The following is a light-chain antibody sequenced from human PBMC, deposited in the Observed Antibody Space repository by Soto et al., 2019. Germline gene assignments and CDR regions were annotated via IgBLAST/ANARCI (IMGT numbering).Light chain of an antibody. V-gene: IGKV3-20*01. CDR3: QQYGVWPLT. J-gene: IGKJ4*01. CDR1: QSVSSSY. CDR2: GAS. Sequence: EIVLTQSPGTLSLSPGERATLSCRASQSVSSSYLAWYQQKPGQAPRLLIYGASSRATGIPDRFSGSGSGTDFTLTISRLEPEDFAVYYCQQYGVWPLTFGGGTKVEIK.